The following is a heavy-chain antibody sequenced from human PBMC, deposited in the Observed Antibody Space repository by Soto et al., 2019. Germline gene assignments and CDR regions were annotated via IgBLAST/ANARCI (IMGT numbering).Heavy chain of an antibody. CDR3: ARVVYLSQWKGKWFDP. J-gene: IGHJ5*02. CDR1: GGTFSSYA. V-gene: IGHV1-69*13. CDR2: IIPIFGTA. Sequence: SVKVSCKASGGTFSSYAISWVRQAPGQGLEWMGGIIPIFGTANYAQKFQGRVTITANESTSTAYMELSSLRSGDTAVYYCARVVYLSQWKGKWFDPWGQGTLVTVSS. D-gene: IGHD2-8*01.